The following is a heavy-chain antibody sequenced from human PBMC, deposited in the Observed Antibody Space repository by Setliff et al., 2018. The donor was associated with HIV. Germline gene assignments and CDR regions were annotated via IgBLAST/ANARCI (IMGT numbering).Heavy chain of an antibody. CDR3: ARAVVPTYYDVLTGYVYYMDV. Sequence: ASVKVSCKASGYTFTSYYMHWVRQAPGQGLEWMGMINPSDGSTRYAQMFQGRVTMTADESTSTAYMELSSLRSEDTAVYYCARAVVPTYYDVLTGYVYYMDVWGKGTTVTVSS. CDR2: INPSDGST. J-gene: IGHJ6*03. D-gene: IGHD3-9*01. CDR1: GYTFTSYY. V-gene: IGHV1-46*01.